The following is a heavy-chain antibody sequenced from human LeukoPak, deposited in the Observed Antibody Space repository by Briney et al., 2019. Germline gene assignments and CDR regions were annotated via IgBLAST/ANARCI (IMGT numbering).Heavy chain of an antibody. J-gene: IGHJ4*02. V-gene: IGHV3-74*01. CDR3: VSFYETY. CDR2: INSDGSWT. D-gene: IGHD2-2*01. Sequence: GGSLRLSCAASGNYWMHWVRQAPGKGLVWVSHINSDGSWTSYADSVKGRFTISKDNAKNTVYLQMNDLRAEDTAVYYCVSFYETYWGRGALVTVSS. CDR1: GNYW.